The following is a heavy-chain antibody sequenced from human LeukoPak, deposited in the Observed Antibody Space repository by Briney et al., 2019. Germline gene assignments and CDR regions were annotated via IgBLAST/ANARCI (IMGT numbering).Heavy chain of an antibody. Sequence: GGSLRLSCAASGFTFSSYEMNWVRQAPGKGLEWVSAISGSGGSTYYADSVKGRFTISRDNSKNTLYLQMNGLRAEDTAVYYCAKDGPHSSGYFDYWGQGTLVTVSS. J-gene: IGHJ4*02. CDR3: AKDGPHSSGYFDY. CDR2: ISGSGGST. D-gene: IGHD3-22*01. CDR1: GFTFSSYE. V-gene: IGHV3-23*01.